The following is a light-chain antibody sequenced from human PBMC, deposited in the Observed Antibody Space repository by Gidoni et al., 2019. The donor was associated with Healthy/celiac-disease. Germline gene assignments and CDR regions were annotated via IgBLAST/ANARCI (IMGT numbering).Light chain of an antibody. Sequence: QPVLTQSSSASASLGSSVKLTCTLSSGHSSYIIAWHQQQPGKAPRYLMKLEGSGSYNKGSGVPDRFSGSSSGADRYLTISNLQSEDEADYYCETWDSLNCVFGGGTKLTVL. CDR2: LEGSGSY. V-gene: IGLV4-60*03. CDR3: ETWDSLNCV. CDR1: SGHSSYI. J-gene: IGLJ3*02.